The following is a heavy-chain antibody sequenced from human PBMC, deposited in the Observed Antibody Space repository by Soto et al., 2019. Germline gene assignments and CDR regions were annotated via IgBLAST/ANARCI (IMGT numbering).Heavy chain of an antibody. CDR1: GGSISRSTYY. J-gene: IGHJ5*02. Sequence: SETLSLTCTVSGGSISRSTYYWGWIRQPPGKGLEWIGSIYYSGSTYYRPSLKSRVTISVDTSKNQFSLKLSSVTAPDTAVYYCARQVPAAIRLGWFDPWGQGTLVTVS. CDR2: IYYSGST. V-gene: IGHV4-39*01. CDR3: ARQVPAAIRLGWFDP. D-gene: IGHD2-2*02.